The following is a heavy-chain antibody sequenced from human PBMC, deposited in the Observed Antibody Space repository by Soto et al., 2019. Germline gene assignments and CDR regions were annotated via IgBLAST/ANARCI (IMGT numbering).Heavy chain of an antibody. J-gene: IGHJ2*01. CDR3: VKPADYGWYFDL. CDR1: GFTFSSSA. CDR2: ISDSGDNT. Sequence: EVQLLESGGDLVQPGGSLRLSCSASGFTFSSSAMSWVRQTPGKGLQWVSTISDSGDNTYYADSVKGRFTISRDNSKNTLYLQMNSLRADDTAMYYCVKPADYGWYFDLWGRGTLVTVSS. V-gene: IGHV3-23*01. D-gene: IGHD4-17*01.